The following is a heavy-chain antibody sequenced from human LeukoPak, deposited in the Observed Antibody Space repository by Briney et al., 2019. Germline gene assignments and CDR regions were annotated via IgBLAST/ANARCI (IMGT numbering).Heavy chain of an antibody. J-gene: IGHJ4*02. CDR1: GFTFSSYG. CDR3: AKDQSEAVNGLIDY. V-gene: IGHV3-30*02. Sequence: PGGSLRLSCAASGFTFSSYGMHCVRQAPGKGLEWLAFIRYDGNNKYYADSVKGRFTISRDNSKNTLYLQMNSLRGEDTAVYYCAKDQSEAVNGLIDYWGQGTLVTVSS. D-gene: IGHD6-13*01. CDR2: IRYDGNNK.